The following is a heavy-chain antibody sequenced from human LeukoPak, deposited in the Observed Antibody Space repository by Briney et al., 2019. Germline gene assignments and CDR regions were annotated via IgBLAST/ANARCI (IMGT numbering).Heavy chain of an antibody. Sequence: ASVKVSCKVSGYTLTELPMHWVRQAPGKGLEWMGGFDPEDGETIYAQKFQGRVTMTEDTSTDTAYMELSSLRSEDTAVYYCATMGTVVVPAAPFDYWGQGTLVTVSS. CDR2: FDPEDGET. CDR1: GYTLTELP. CDR3: ATMGTVVVPAAPFDY. V-gene: IGHV1-24*01. D-gene: IGHD2-2*01. J-gene: IGHJ4*02.